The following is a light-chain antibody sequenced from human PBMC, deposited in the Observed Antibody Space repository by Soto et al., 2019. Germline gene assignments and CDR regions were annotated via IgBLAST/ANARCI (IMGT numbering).Light chain of an antibody. Sequence: EIVLTQSPGTLSLSPGDRATLSCRASQSVSSSYLAWYQQKPGQAPSLLIYGASNRATGIPDRFSGGGSGGGFGGGISRLEPEDFAVYYCQQYGKSAMFTFGQGTKLEIK. V-gene: IGKV3-20*01. CDR1: QSVSSSY. CDR2: GAS. CDR3: QQYGKSAMFT. J-gene: IGKJ2*01.